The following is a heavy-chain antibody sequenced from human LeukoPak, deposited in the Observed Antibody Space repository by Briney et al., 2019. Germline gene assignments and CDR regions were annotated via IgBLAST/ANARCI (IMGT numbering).Heavy chain of an antibody. CDR2: ISGTGKTS. Sequence: GGSLRLSCAASGFNFRDYYMSWLRQAPGKGLEWISHISGTGKTSKYAESMEGRFTISRDNSNHLLYLQMTSLRADDTAVYFCARQRLGDYNYMDVWGKGTTVTVSS. J-gene: IGHJ6*03. CDR1: GFNFRDYY. V-gene: IGHV3-11*04. CDR3: ARQRLGDYNYMDV. D-gene: IGHD4-17*01.